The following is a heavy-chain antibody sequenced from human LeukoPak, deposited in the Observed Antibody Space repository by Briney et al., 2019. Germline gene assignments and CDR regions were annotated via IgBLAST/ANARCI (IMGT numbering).Heavy chain of an antibody. D-gene: IGHD3-22*01. J-gene: IGHJ4*02. CDR2: INYGDGAT. CDR1: DFAFSNYA. CDR3: ARDRGRYYDSRGFYWGYYFDS. Sequence: GSLRLSCETSDFAFSNYAMSWVRQAPGRGLEWVSGINYGDGATYYADSVKGRFTISRDNSKDTLYLQMSSVRVDDTAVYYCARDRGRYYDSRGFYWGYYFDSWGQGILVTAST. V-gene: IGHV3-23*01.